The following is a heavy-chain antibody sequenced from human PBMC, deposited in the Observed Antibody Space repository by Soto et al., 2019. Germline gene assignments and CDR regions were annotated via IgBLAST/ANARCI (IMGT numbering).Heavy chain of an antibody. Sequence: SETLSLTCAVSGGSISSGGYSWGWIRQPPGKGLEWIGYIYHSGSTYYNPSLKSRVTISVDRSKNQFSLKLSSVTAADTAVYYCARVIDRYYFDYWGQGTLVTVSS. CDR1: GGSISSGGYS. CDR2: IYHSGST. V-gene: IGHV4-30-2*01. D-gene: IGHD3-22*01. J-gene: IGHJ4*02. CDR3: ARVIDRYYFDY.